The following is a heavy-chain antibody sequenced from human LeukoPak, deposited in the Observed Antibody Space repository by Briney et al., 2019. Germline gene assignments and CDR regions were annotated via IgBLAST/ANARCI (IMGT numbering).Heavy chain of an antibody. J-gene: IGHJ3*02. CDR3: ARHHYYDSSGHPTGHDAFDI. CDR1: GGPISSYY. D-gene: IGHD3-22*01. CDR2: IYYSGST. Sequence: SETLSLTCTGSGGPISSYYWSWIRQPPGKGLEWIGYIYYSGSTNYNPSLKSRVTISVDTSKNQFSLKLSSVTAADTAVYYCARHHYYDSSGHPTGHDAFDIWGQGTMVTVSS. V-gene: IGHV4-59*08.